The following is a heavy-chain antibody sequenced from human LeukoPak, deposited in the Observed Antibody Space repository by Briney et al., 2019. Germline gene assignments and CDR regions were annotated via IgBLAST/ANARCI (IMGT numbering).Heavy chain of an antibody. V-gene: IGHV4-34*01. Sequence: NPSETLSLTCAVYGGSFSGYYWSWIRRPPGKGLEWIGEINHSGSTNYNPSLKSRVTISVDTSKNQFSLKLSSVTAADTAVYYCARGAVAGRIDYWGQGTLVTVSS. J-gene: IGHJ4*02. CDR2: INHSGST. CDR3: ARGAVAGRIDY. D-gene: IGHD6-19*01. CDR1: GGSFSGYY.